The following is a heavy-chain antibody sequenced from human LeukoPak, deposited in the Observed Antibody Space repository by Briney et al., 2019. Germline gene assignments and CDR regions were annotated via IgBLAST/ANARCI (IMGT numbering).Heavy chain of an antibody. V-gene: IGHV1-18*01. J-gene: IGHJ3*02. D-gene: IGHD4-17*01. CDR3: AGSLRDYGDHEGAFDI. CDR1: GYTFTSYG. CDR2: ISAYNGNT. Sequence: ASVKVSCKASGYTFTSYGISWVRQAPGQGLEWMGWISAYNGNTNYAQKLQGRVTMTTDTSTSTAYMELRSLGSDDTAVYYCAGSLRDYGDHEGAFDIWGQGTMVTVSS.